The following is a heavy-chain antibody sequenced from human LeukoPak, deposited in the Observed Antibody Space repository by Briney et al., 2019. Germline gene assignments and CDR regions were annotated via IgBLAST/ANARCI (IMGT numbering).Heavy chain of an antibody. V-gene: IGHV1-69*13. J-gene: IGHJ4*02. D-gene: IGHD4-17*01. CDR3: ARATTGDYFDY. Sequence: SVKVSCKGSGGPFSSYAVSWGRQAPGQGLEWMGGIIPIFGTANYAQKFQGRVTITADESTSTAYMELSSLRSEDTAVYYCARATTGDYFDYWGQGTLVTVSS. CDR2: IIPIFGTA. CDR1: GGPFSSYA.